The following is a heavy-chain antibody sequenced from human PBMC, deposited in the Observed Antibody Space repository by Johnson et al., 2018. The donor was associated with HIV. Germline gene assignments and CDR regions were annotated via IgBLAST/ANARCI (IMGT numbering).Heavy chain of an antibody. Sequence: QVQLVESGGGLVKPGGSLRLSCAASGFTFSDYYMSWIRQAPGKGLEWVSYISSSGSTIYYADSVKGRFTISRDNSKNTLYLQMNSLRAEDTAVYYCAKDSEVSGYQPDAFDIWGQGTMVTVSS. CDR2: ISSSGSTI. J-gene: IGHJ3*02. CDR3: AKDSEVSGYQPDAFDI. CDR1: GFTFSDYY. D-gene: IGHD3-3*01. V-gene: IGHV3-11*04.